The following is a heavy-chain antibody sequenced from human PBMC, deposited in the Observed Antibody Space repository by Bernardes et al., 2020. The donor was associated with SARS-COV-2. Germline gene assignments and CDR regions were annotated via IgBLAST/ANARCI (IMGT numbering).Heavy chain of an antibody. D-gene: IGHD3-22*01. J-gene: IGHJ3*02. CDR2: ISAYNGNT. Sequence: ASVKVSCKASGYTFTSYGISWVRQAPGQGLEWMGWISAYNGNTNYAQKLQGRVTMTTDTSTSTAYMELRSLRSDDTAVYYCARDRRDYYDSSGYYYGPTHDAFDIWGQGTMVTVSS. CDR3: ARDRRDYYDSSGYYYGPTHDAFDI. CDR1: GYTFTSYG. V-gene: IGHV1-18*01.